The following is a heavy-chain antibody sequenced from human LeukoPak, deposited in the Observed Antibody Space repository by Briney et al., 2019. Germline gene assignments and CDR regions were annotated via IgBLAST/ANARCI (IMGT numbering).Heavy chain of an antibody. D-gene: IGHD2-2*01. CDR2: IIPIFGTA. CDR1: GGTFSSYA. Sequence: SVKVSCKASGGTFSSYAISWVRQAPGQGLEWMGRIIPIFGTANYAQKFQGRVTITADESTSTAYMELSSLRSEDTAVYYCARDPRQLPHVHYYYYIDVWGKGTTVTVSS. J-gene: IGHJ6*03. CDR3: ARDPRQLPHVHYYYYIDV. V-gene: IGHV1-69*13.